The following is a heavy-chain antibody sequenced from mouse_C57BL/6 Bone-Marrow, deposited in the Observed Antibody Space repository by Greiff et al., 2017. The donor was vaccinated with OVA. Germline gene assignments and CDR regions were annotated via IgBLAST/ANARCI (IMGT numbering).Heavy chain of an antibody. J-gene: IGHJ2*01. CDR3: ARRRYGSSSRC. CDR2: IDPSDSYT. Sequence: QVQLQQPGAELVRPGTSVKLSCKASGYTFTSYWMHWVKQRPGQGLEWIGVIDPSDSYTNYNQKFKGKATLTVDTSSSTAYMQLSSLTSEDSAVYYCARRRYGSSSRCCGEGTTPTVSS. V-gene: IGHV1-59*01. CDR1: GYTFTSYW. D-gene: IGHD1-1*01.